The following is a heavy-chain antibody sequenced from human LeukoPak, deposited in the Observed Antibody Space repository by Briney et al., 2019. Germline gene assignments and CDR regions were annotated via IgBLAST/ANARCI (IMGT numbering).Heavy chain of an antibody. J-gene: IGHJ4*02. CDR1: GFTFSSYA. V-gene: IGHV3-23*01. CDR3: AKLAYGYYDSSGHYYFDY. CDR2: ISGSGGST. Sequence: GGSLRLSCAASGFTFSSYAMSWVRQAPGKGLEWVPAISGSGGSTYYADSVKGRFTISRDNSKNTLYLQMNSLRAEDTAVYYCAKLAYGYYDSSGHYYFDYWGQGTLVTVSS. D-gene: IGHD3-22*01.